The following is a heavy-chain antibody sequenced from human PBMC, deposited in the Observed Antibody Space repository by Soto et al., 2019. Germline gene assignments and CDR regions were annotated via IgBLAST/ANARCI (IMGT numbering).Heavy chain of an antibody. J-gene: IGHJ6*02. V-gene: IGHV1-69*08. CDR3: AREDRDRETGLVPAAIDGMDV. Sequence: QVQLVQSGAEVKKRGSSVKVSCKASGGTFSRYSITWVRQAPGHGLEWIGRIIPIFGIASYAQKFQGRVTITADDSTSTAYMELSSLRSDDTAVYYCAREDRDRETGLVPAAIDGMDVWGQGTTVTVSS. CDR1: GGTFSRYS. D-gene: IGHD2-2*01. CDR2: IIPIFGIA.